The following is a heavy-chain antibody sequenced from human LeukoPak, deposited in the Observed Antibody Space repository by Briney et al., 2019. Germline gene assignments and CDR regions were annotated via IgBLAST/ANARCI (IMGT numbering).Heavy chain of an antibody. CDR2: IYHSGST. D-gene: IGHD6-6*01. Sequence: SETLSLTCTVSGGSISSGGYYWSWIRQPPGKGLEWIGYIYHSGSTYYNPSLKSRVTISVDRSKNQFSLKLSSVTAADTAVYYCAREAARETFDPWGQGTLVTVSS. CDR3: AREAARETFDP. J-gene: IGHJ5*02. V-gene: IGHV4-30-2*01. CDR1: GGSISSGGYY.